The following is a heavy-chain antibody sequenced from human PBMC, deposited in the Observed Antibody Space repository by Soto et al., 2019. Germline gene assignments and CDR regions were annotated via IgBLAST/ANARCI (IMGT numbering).Heavy chain of an antibody. D-gene: IGHD2-2*01. Sequence: SVKVSCKASGYTFTSYGISWVRQAPGQGLEWMGWISAYNGNTNYAQKLQGRVTMTTDTSTSTAYMELRSLRSDDTAVYYCARDFPDIVVVPAATIFDYWGLGTLVTVSS. J-gene: IGHJ4*02. CDR1: GYTFTSYG. CDR2: ISAYNGNT. CDR3: ARDFPDIVVVPAATIFDY. V-gene: IGHV1-18*01.